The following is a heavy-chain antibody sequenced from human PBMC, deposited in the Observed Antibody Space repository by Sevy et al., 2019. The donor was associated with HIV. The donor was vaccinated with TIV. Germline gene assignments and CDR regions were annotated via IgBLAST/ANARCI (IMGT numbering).Heavy chain of an antibody. CDR1: GFTFSSYW. Sequence: GGSLRLSCAASGFTFSSYWMSWVRQAPGKGLEWVANIKQDGSEKYYVDSVKGRFTISRDNAKNSLYLQMNSLRAEDTAVYYCARGGWGIAAAAIDYRGQGTLVTVSS. V-gene: IGHV3-7*04. J-gene: IGHJ4*02. D-gene: IGHD6-13*01. CDR3: ARGGWGIAAAAIDY. CDR2: IKQDGSEK.